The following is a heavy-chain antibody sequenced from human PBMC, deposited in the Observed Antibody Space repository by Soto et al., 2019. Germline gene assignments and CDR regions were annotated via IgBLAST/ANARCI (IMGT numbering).Heavy chain of an antibody. J-gene: IGHJ6*02. CDR3: ARELRVPAALNPNYYYGMDV. CDR1: GGTFSSYA. D-gene: IGHD2-2*01. V-gene: IGHV1-69*13. CDR2: IIPIFGTA. Sequence: AASVKVSCKASGGTFSSYAISWVRQAPGQGLEWMGGIIPIFGTANYAQKFQGRVTITADESTSTAYMELSSLRSEDTAVYYCARELRVPAALNPNYYYGMDVWGQGTTVTV.